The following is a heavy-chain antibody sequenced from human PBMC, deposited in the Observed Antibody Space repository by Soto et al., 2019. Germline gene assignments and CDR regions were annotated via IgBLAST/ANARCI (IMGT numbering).Heavy chain of an antibody. CDR3: ARENDFWSGYYIDQ. D-gene: IGHD3-3*01. Sequence: GGSLRLSCAASGFTFSSCTMNWVRQAPGKGLEWVSYISGGSSTIYYADSVKGRFTISRDNAKNSLYLQMNSLRVEDTAVYYCARENDFWSGYYIDQWGQGTLVTVS. CDR1: GFTFSSCT. CDR2: ISGGSSTI. J-gene: IGHJ5*02. V-gene: IGHV3-48*01.